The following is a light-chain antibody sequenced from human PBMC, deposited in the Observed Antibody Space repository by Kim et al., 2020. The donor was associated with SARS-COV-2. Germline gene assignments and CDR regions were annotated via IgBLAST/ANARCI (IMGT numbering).Light chain of an antibody. V-gene: IGKV3-11*01. CDR2: DAS. J-gene: IGKJ5*01. Sequence: LSPVDRATLACRASQSVSSLAWYQHKPGQAPRLLIYDASNRASGIPARFSGSGSETDFTLTISSLEPEDFAVYYCQQRSNWPPITFGQGTRLEIK. CDR3: QQRSNWPPIT. CDR1: QSVSS.